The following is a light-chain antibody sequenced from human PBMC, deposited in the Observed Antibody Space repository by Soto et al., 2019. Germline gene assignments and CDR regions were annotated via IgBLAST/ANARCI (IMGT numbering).Light chain of an antibody. CDR1: SGDFATYNY. Sequence: QSALTQPASVSGSPGQSITISCTGTSGDFATYNYVSWYQQHPGKAPKVIIYDVSYRPSGVSDRCSGSKSGNTASLTSSGLQPEDEADYYCSSHTSTYSHVFGTGSKVTV. V-gene: IGLV2-14*03. CDR2: DVS. CDR3: SSHTSTYSHV. J-gene: IGLJ1*01.